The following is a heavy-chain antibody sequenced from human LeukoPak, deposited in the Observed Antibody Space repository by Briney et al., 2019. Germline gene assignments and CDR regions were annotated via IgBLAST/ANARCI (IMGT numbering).Heavy chain of an antibody. J-gene: IGHJ4*02. CDR2: INPNSGGT. V-gene: IGHV1/OR15-1*04. D-gene: IGHD1-26*01. CDR1: GYIFTDYF. CDR3: ARLDHVGAREVPHS. Sequence: ASVKVSCKASGYIFTDYFMHWVRQAPGQELGWMGRINPNSGGTNYAQKFQGRVTMTRDTSISTAYMELSRLRSDDTAVYYCARLDHVGAREVPHSWGQGTLVTVSS.